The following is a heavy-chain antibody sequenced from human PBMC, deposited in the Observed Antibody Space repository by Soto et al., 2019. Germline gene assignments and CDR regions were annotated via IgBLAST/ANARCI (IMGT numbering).Heavy chain of an antibody. V-gene: IGHV3-23*01. J-gene: IGHJ6*02. CDR3: AKTPSIAAPPDYSYYGMDV. CDR1: GFTFSSYA. Sequence: GGSLRLSCAASGFTFSSYAMSWVRQAPGKGLEWVSAISGSGGSTYYADSVKGRLTISRDNSKNTLYLQMNSLRAEDTAVYYCAKTPSIAAPPDYSYYGMDVWGQGTTVTVSS. CDR2: ISGSGGST. D-gene: IGHD6-6*01.